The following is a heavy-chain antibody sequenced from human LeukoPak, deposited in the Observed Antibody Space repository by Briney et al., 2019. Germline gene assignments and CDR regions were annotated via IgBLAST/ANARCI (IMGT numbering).Heavy chain of an antibody. CDR1: GGSISSSSYY. J-gene: IGHJ4*02. V-gene: IGHV4-39*07. CDR3: ARESSGWYGDY. D-gene: IGHD6-19*01. CDR2: IYYSGST. Sequence: SETLSLTCTVSGGSISSSSYYWGWIRQPPGKGLEWIGSIYYSGSTYYNPSLKSRVTISVDTSKNQFSLKLSSVSAADTAVYYCARESSGWYGDYWGQGTLVTVSS.